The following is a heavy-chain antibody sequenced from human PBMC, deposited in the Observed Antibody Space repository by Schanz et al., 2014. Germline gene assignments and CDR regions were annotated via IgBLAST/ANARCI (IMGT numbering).Heavy chain of an antibody. CDR3: ARDYFGSESHYVFEH. V-gene: IGHV1-18*01. Sequence: QVQLVQSGAEVKKPGASVKVSCKTSGYTFSSYGITWVRQAPGQGLEWMGWISPYNGNTNYAPKVQGRVTVTTDTSTSAVYMELRSLTSDDTAVYFCARDYFGSESHYVFEHWGQGTLVTVSS. D-gene: IGHD3-10*01. CDR2: ISPYNGNT. J-gene: IGHJ4*02. CDR1: GYTFSSYG.